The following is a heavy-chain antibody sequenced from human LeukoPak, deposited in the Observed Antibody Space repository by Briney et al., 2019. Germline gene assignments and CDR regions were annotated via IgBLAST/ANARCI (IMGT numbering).Heavy chain of an antibody. J-gene: IGHJ4*02. V-gene: IGHV3-66*02. CDR1: GFTVSSYY. D-gene: IGHD1-1*01. Sequence: GGSLRLSCAASGFTVSSYYVTWVRQAPGKGLEWVSVIYSGGNTYYADSVKGRFPISRDNSKNTVYLQMNNLRAEDTAVYYCARGRLDNYFDYWGRGTLVTVSS. CDR2: IYSGGNT. CDR3: ARGRLDNYFDY.